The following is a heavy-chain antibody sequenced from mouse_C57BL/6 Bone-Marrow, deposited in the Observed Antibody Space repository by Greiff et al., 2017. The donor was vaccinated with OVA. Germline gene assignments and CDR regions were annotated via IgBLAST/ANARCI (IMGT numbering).Heavy chain of an antibody. V-gene: IGHV1-55*01. CDR3: ARGSSGFPYYFDY. CDR1: GYTFTSYW. D-gene: IGHD3-2*02. Sequence: VQLQQPGAELVKPGASVKMSCKASGYTFTSYWITWVKQRPGQGLEWIGDIYPGSGSTNYNEKFKSKATLTVDTSSSTAYMQLSSLTSEDSAVYYCARGSSGFPYYFDYWGQGTTLTVSS. J-gene: IGHJ2*01. CDR2: IYPGSGST.